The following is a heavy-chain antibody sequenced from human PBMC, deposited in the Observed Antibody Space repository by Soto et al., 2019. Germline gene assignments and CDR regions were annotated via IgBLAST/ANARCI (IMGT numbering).Heavy chain of an antibody. CDR3: AREQHYDSSGYGSN. D-gene: IGHD3-22*01. CDR2: IKQDGSEK. CDR1: GFTFSSYW. J-gene: IGHJ4*02. Sequence: PGGSLRLSCAASGFTFSSYWMSWVRQAPGKGLEWVANIKQDGSEKYYVDSVKGRFTISRDNAKNSLYLQMNSLRAEDTAVYYCAREQHYDSSGYGSNWGQGTLVTVYS. V-gene: IGHV3-7*03.